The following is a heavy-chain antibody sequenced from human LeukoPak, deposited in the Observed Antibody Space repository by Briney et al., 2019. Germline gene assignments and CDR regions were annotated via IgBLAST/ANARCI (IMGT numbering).Heavy chain of an antibody. J-gene: IGHJ6*02. CDR1: GFTFSDYY. CDR2: ISSSGSTI. V-gene: IGHV3-11*01. Sequence: GGSLRLSCAASGFTFSDYYMSWIRQAPGKGLEWFSYISSSGSTIYYADSVKGRFTISRDNAKNSLYLQMNSLRAEDTAVYYCARYCSGGSCYYYYYGMDVWGQGTTVTVSS. D-gene: IGHD2-15*01. CDR3: ARYCSGGSCYYYYYGMDV.